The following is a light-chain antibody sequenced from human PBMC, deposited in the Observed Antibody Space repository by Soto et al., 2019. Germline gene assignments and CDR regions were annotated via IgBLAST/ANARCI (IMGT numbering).Light chain of an antibody. V-gene: IGKV3-20*01. CDR1: QSVSSSY. Sequence: EIVLTQSPGTLSFSPGERATLSCRASQSVSSSYLAWYQKKPGQAPRLLIYGASSRATGIPDRFSGSGSGTDFTLTISRLEPEDFAVYYCQQYGSSPLYTFGQGTKLEIK. CDR3: QQYGSSPLYT. J-gene: IGKJ2*01. CDR2: GAS.